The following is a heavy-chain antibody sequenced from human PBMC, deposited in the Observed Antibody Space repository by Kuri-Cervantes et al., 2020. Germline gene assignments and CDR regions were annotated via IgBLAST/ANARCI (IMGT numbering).Heavy chain of an antibody. CDR1: GYTFTSYD. D-gene: IGHD3-22*01. J-gene: IGHJ5*02. CDR2: VHSNNGGT. Sequence: ASVKVSCKASGYTFTSYDINWVREAPGQGLEWMGWVHSNNGGTNYAQKFQGRVTMTRDTSISTAYMDLSGLRADDTAVYYCARSLMSYYYDSGGYHSIDAWGQGTLVTVSS. V-gene: IGHV1-2*02. CDR3: ARSLMSYYYDSGGYHSIDA.